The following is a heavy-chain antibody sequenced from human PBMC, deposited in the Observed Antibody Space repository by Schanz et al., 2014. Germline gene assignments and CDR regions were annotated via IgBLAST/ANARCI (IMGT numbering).Heavy chain of an antibody. CDR2: IWYDGSNK. V-gene: IGHV3-33*01. J-gene: IGHJ4*02. CDR3: ARPPHDRSGYYPLDH. Sequence: QVQLVESGGGVVQPGRSLRLSCAASGFTFSSYGMHWVRQAPGKGLEWVAVIWYDGSNKYYADSVKGRFTISRDNSKNPLFLQMNSLRAEDTAVYYCARPPHDRSGYYPLDHRGQGTLVTVSS. D-gene: IGHD3-22*01. CDR1: GFTFSSYG.